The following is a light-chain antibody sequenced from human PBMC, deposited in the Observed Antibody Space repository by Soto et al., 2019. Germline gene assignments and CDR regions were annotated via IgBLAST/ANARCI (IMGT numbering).Light chain of an antibody. CDR1: QSVSTN. J-gene: IGKJ1*01. Sequence: IVMTQSPTTLSVSPGERATLSCRASQSVSTNLAWYQHKPGQAPRLLIYGASSRATGIPARFSGSGSGTEFTLTISSLQSEDFAVYYCPQYDHWPPWTFGQGTKVEIK. V-gene: IGKV3-15*01. CDR2: GAS. CDR3: PQYDHWPPWT.